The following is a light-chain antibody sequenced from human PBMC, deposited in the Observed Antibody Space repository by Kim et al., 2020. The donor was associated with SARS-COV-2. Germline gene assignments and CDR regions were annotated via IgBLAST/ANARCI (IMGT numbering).Light chain of an antibody. V-gene: IGKV1-12*01. Sequence: DIQMTQSPSSVSASVGDRVTITCRASQGISSWLAWCQQKPGKAPKLLIYAASSLQSGVPSRFSVSGSGTDFTLTISSLQPEDFATYYCQQANSFPWTFGQGTKVDIK. CDR2: AAS. J-gene: IGKJ1*01. CDR1: QGISSW. CDR3: QQANSFPWT.